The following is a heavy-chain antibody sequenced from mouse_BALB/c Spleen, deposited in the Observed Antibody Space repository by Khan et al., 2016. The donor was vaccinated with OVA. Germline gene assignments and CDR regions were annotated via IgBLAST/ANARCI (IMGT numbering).Heavy chain of an antibody. CDR3: KGHRGYYGSSPYFDY. J-gene: IGHJ2*01. D-gene: IGHD1-1*01. CDR2: ISSGGSYA. Sequence: EVELVESGGGLVRPGGSLKLSCAASGFSFSSYSMPWVRQTPEKRLEWVASISSGGSYAYYPDSVKGRFTISRDNAKNTQHLQMTSLRSEDTAMYDWKGHRGYYGSSPYFDYWGQGTTLTVSS. V-gene: IGHV5-6-4*01. CDR1: GFSFSSYS.